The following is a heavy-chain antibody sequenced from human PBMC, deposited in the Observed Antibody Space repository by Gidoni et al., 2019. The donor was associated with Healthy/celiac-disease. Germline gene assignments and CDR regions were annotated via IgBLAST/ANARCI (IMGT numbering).Heavy chain of an antibody. CDR2: ISGSGGST. D-gene: IGHD1-26*01. CDR1: GGTFSSYA. V-gene: IGHV3-23*01. CDR3: AKDEWELAFDI. J-gene: IGHJ3*02. Sequence: EVLLLESGGALVQPGGPPRLCWAASGGTFSSYAMSWVRQAPGKGLGWVSAISGSGGSTYYADSVKGRFTISRDNSKNTLYLQMNSLRAEDTAVYYCAKDEWELAFDIWGQGTMVTVSS.